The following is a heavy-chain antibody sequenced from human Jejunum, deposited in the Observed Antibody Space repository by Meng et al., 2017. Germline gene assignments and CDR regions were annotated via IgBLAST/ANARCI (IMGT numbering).Heavy chain of an antibody. CDR3: ATRIPQYCTGGSCYSGLGH. CDR2: INHSGSI. Sequence: VEVQRGGAGRLKPSEPLSLTCAVYGGSFSAYFWTWIRQPPGKGLEWRGEINHSGSIYYNPSLKSRVTMSVDTSKNQFSLDLTSVTAADTAVYYCATRIPQYCTGGSCYSGLGHWGQGTLVTVSS. V-gene: IGHV4-34*01. D-gene: IGHD2-15*01. CDR1: GGSFSAYF. J-gene: IGHJ4*02.